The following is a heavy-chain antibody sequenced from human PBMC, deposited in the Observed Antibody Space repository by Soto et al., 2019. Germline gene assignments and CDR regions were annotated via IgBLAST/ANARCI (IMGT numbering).Heavy chain of an antibody. CDR3: ARDLGGPDY. Sequence: GGSLRLSCAASGFSLSPYWMHWVRQVPGRGLEWVARLSSDGFGAAYADTVKGRFFISRDIARNTLSLQMNSLRADDTAVYYCARDLGGPDYWGRGTSVTVSS. D-gene: IGHD3-16*01. CDR2: LSSDGFGA. CDR1: GFSLSPYW. V-gene: IGHV3-74*03. J-gene: IGHJ4*02.